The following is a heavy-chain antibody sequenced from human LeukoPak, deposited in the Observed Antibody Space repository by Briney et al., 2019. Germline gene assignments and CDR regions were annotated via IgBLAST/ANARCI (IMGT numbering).Heavy chain of an antibody. Sequence: GGSLRLSCAASGFTVSSNYMSWVRQAPGKGLEWVSVIYSGGSTYYADSVKGRFTISRDNSKNTLYLQMNSLRAEDTAVYYCAKILTGTGPTMDVWGQGTTVTVSS. CDR2: IYSGGST. V-gene: IGHV3-53*01. CDR3: AKILTGTGPTMDV. CDR1: GFTVSSNY. J-gene: IGHJ6*02. D-gene: IGHD1-20*01.